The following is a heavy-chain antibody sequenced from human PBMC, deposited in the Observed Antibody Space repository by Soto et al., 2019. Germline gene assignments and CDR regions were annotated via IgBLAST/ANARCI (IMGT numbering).Heavy chain of an antibody. D-gene: IGHD3-3*01. J-gene: IGHJ4*02. V-gene: IGHV3-30*18. CDR3: AKERGYYDFWTLDY. CDR1: GFTFSGYG. Sequence: PGGSLRLSCAASGFTFSGYGMHWVRQAPGKGLEWVAVISYDGSNKYYADSVKGRFTISRDNSKNTLYLQMNSLRAEDTAVYYCAKERGYYDFWTLDYWGQGTLVTVSS. CDR2: ISYDGSNK.